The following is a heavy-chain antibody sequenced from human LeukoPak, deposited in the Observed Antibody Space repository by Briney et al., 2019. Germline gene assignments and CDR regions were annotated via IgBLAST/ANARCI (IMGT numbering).Heavy chain of an antibody. Sequence: SETLSLTCDVSGGSIDSTNWWNWVRQPPGKGLEWIGEIHHDGRINYNPSLKSRVTLSVDKSKNQFSLRLNSVTAADTAMYYCARSHDHLWANYPDYWGQGTLVTVSS. CDR3: ARSHDHLWANYPDY. D-gene: IGHD3-16*01. V-gene: IGHV4/OR15-8*01. J-gene: IGHJ4*02. CDR2: IHHDGRI. CDR1: GGSIDSTNW.